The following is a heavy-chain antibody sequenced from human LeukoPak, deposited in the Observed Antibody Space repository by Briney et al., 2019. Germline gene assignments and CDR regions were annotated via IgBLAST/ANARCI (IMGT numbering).Heavy chain of an antibody. CDR2: INPNSGGT. Sequence: ASVKVSCKASGYTFTGYYMHWARQAPGQGLEWMGWINPNSGGTNYAQKFQGRVTMTRDTSISTAYMELSRLRSDDTAVYYCARGLTYYDILTGPTIDYWGQGTLVTVSS. D-gene: IGHD3-9*01. CDR1: GYTFTGYY. J-gene: IGHJ4*02. CDR3: ARGLTYYDILTGPTIDY. V-gene: IGHV1-2*02.